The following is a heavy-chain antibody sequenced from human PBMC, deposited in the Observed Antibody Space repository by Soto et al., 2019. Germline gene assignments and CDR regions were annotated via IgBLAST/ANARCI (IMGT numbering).Heavy chain of an antibody. CDR1: GGTFSSYA. Sequence: QVQLVQSGAEVKKPGSSVKVSCKASGGTFSSYAISWVRQAPGQGLEWMGGIIPIFGTANYAQKFQGRVTITADESTSPAYMELSSLRSEDTAVYYCAREYIWNHTIYYYYGMDVWGQGTTVTVSS. CDR2: IIPIFGTA. CDR3: AREYIWNHTIYYYYGMDV. D-gene: IGHD1-20*01. J-gene: IGHJ6*02. V-gene: IGHV1-69*01.